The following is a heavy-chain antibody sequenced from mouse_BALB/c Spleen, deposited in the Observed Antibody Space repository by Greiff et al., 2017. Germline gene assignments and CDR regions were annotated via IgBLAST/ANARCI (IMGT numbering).Heavy chain of an antibody. Sequence: EVMLVESGGGLVQPGGSRKLSCAASGFTFSSFGMHWVRQAPEKGLEWVAYISSGSSTIYYADTVKGRFTISRDNPKNTLFLQMTSLRSEDTAMYYCARGPRWLHPRAMDYWGQGTSVTVSS. CDR3: ARGPRWLHPRAMDY. CDR1: GFTFSSFG. V-gene: IGHV5-17*02. D-gene: IGHD2-3*01. CDR2: ISSGSSTI. J-gene: IGHJ4*01.